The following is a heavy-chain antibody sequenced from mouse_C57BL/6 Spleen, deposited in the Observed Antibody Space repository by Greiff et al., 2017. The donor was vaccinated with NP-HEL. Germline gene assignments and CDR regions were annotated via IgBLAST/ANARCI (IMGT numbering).Heavy chain of an antibody. Sequence: EVQLQQSGPELVKPGASVKISCKASGYTFTDYYMNWVKQSHGKSLEWIGDINPNNGGTSYNQKFKGKATLTVDKSSSTAYMELRSLTSEDSAVYYCAREVLTSYAMDYWGQGTSVTVSS. V-gene: IGHV1-26*01. D-gene: IGHD4-1*01. CDR3: AREVLTSYAMDY. CDR2: INPNNGGT. CDR1: GYTFTDYY. J-gene: IGHJ4*01.